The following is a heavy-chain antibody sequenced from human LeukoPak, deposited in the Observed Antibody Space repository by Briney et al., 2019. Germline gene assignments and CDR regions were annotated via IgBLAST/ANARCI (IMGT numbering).Heavy chain of an antibody. CDR3: ARDLRGIGDETAY. J-gene: IGHJ4*02. Sequence: GGSLRLSCAASGFTFSTYWMHWVRQAPGKGLVWVSRINSEGGTTTYADSVKGRFTISRDSAKNTLYLHMNSLRVEDTAVYYCARDLRGIGDETAYWGQGTLVTVSS. CDR1: GFTFSTYW. CDR2: INSEGGTT. D-gene: IGHD3-16*01. V-gene: IGHV3-74*01.